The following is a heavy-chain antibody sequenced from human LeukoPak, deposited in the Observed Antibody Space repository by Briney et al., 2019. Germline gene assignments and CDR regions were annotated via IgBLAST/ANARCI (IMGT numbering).Heavy chain of an antibody. V-gene: IGHV4-30-4*08. Sequence: SQTLSLTCTVSGGSISSGDYYWRWIRQPPGKGLERIGYIYYSGSTYYNPSLKSRVTISVDTSNNQFSLKLSSVTAADTAVYYCARDRITIETRAFDIWGQGTMVTVSS. J-gene: IGHJ3*02. D-gene: IGHD3-3*01. CDR3: ARDRITIETRAFDI. CDR1: GGSISSGDYY. CDR2: IYYSGST.